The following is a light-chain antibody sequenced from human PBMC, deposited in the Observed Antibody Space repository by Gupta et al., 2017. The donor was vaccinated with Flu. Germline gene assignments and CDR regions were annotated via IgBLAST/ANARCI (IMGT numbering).Light chain of an antibody. Sequence: PGKTARITCGGNNSGSKDVHWYQQKPAQAPVLVVYDDSDRPAGIPGRFSGSNSGNTATLTISRVEAGDEADYYCQVWDSSSDNLFGGGTKLTVL. CDR1: NSGSKD. CDR2: DDS. V-gene: IGLV3-21*03. J-gene: IGLJ2*01. CDR3: QVWDSSSDNL.